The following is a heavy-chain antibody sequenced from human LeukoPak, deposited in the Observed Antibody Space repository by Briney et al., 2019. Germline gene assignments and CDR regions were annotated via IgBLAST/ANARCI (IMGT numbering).Heavy chain of an antibody. J-gene: IGHJ6*02. D-gene: IGHD2-2*02. CDR1: GYAFTGYY. Sequence: ASVKVSCKASGYAFTGYYMHWVRQAPGQGLEWMGWINPNSGGTNYAQKFQGRVTMTRDTSISTAYMELSRLRSDDTAVYYCARDSKLSDCSSTSCYTWDYSMDVWGQGTTVTVSS. V-gene: IGHV1-2*02. CDR2: INPNSGGT. CDR3: ARDSKLSDCSSTSCYTWDYSMDV.